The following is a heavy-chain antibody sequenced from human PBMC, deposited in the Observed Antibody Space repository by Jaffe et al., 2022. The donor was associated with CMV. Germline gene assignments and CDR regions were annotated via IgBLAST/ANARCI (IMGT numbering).Heavy chain of an antibody. Sequence: EVQLVQSGAEVKKPGESLKISCKGSGYSFTSYWIGWVRQMPGKGLEWMGIIYPGDSDTRYSPSFQGQVTISADKSISTAYLQWSSLKASDTAMYYCARQLGHRYCSSTSCYLYWFDPWGQGTLVTVSS. CDR3: ARQLGHRYCSSTSCYLYWFDP. D-gene: IGHD2-2*01. CDR2: IYPGDSDT. V-gene: IGHV5-51*01. J-gene: IGHJ5*02. CDR1: GYSFTSYW.